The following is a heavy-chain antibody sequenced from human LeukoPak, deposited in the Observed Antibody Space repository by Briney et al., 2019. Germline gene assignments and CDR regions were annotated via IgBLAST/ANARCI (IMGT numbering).Heavy chain of an antibody. CDR3: ARDQNNSGWYLTSVYGMDV. D-gene: IGHD6-19*01. CDR2: ISSSGSTI. J-gene: IGHJ6*02. Sequence: GGSLRLSCTASGFAFSFFAMNWVRQAPGKGLEWVSYISSSGSTIYYADSVKGRFTISRDNAKNSLYLQMNSLRAEDTAVYYCARDQNNSGWYLTSVYGMDVWGQGTTVTVSS. CDR1: GFAFSFFA. V-gene: IGHV3-48*03.